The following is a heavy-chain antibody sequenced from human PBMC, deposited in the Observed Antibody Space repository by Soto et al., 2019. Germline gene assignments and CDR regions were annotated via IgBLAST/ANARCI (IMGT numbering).Heavy chain of an antibody. J-gene: IGHJ4*02. D-gene: IGHD2-21*02. CDR1: GFTFSSYG. V-gene: IGHV3-33*01. CDR2: IWYDGSNK. Sequence: QVQLVESGGGVVQPGRSLRLSCAASGFTFSSYGMHWVRQAPGKGLEWVAVIWYDGSNKYYADSVKGRFTISRDNSKNKLYMQMNSLGAEDTAVYYCARAPGLLVTDGWNFDYWGQGTLVTVSS. CDR3: ARAPGLLVTDGWNFDY.